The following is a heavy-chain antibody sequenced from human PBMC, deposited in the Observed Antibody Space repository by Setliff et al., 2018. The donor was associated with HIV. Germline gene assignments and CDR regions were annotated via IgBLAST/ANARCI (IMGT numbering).Heavy chain of an antibody. CDR1: GDPIFIGGYY. V-gene: IGHV4-31*03. J-gene: IGHJ5*02. CDR3: AKEGNSVDNWLDP. Sequence: SETLSLTCTVAGDPIFIGGYYGSWIRQHPGGGLEWIGYIYHTGKTYYNPSLQSRIIISLDMSQNQFSLKFSSVTAADTAVYYCAKEGNSVDNWLDPWGPGTLVTVSS. D-gene: IGHD1-26*01. CDR2: IYHTGKT.